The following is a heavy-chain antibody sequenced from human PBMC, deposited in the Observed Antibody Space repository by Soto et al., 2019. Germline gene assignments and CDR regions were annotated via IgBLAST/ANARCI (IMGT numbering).Heavy chain of an antibody. J-gene: IGHJ4*02. Sequence: QVELQESGPGLVKPSGTLSLTCVVSGNSISTTNWWSWVRQSPGKGLEWIGEIYHSGSTNYNPSLKSRVTISVDKSKNQFSLKLSSVTAADTAVYYCARDAGYHYDGSPSGQFDFWGQGTLVTVSS. CDR1: GNSISTTNW. CDR3: ARDAGYHYDGSPSGQFDF. D-gene: IGHD3-22*01. V-gene: IGHV4-4*02. CDR2: IYHSGST.